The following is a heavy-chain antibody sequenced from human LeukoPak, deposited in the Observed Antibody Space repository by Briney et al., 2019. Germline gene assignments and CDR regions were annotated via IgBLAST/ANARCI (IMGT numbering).Heavy chain of an antibody. V-gene: IGHV1-18*01. Sequence: ASVKVSCKASGYTFTSYGISWVRQAPGQGLEWMGWISAYNGNTNYAQKFQGRVTMTRDMSTSTVYMELSSLRSEDTAVYYCARASPYYYGSGSYYNAPARSSYYYYYMDVWGKGTTVTVSS. CDR3: ARASPYYYGSGSYYNAPARSSYYYYYMDV. J-gene: IGHJ6*03. CDR2: ISAYNGNT. CDR1: GYTFTSYG. D-gene: IGHD3-10*01.